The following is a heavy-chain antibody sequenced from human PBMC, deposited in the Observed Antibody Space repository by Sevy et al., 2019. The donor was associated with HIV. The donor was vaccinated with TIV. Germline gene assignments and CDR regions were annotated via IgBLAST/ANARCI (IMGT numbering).Heavy chain of an antibody. D-gene: IGHD4-17*01. CDR1: GFTFSRNW. Sequence: GGSLRLSCAASGFTFSRNWMHWVRQAPGKGLVWVSRINSDGTSTTSADSVKGQITIPSDNANDTLYLQMNSLRAEDTAEYYWARVAPNDGDYISYGMDVWGQGTTVTVSS. V-gene: IGHV3-74*03. CDR2: INSDGTST. CDR3: ARVAPNDGDYISYGMDV. J-gene: IGHJ6*02.